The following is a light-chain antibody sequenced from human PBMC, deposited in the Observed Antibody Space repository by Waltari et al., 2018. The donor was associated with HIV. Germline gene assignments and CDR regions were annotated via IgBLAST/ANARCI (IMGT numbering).Light chain of an antibody. CDR2: ECT. Sequence: QSALTQPPSASGSLGQSVTISCTGPSSDIGAYDSVSWFQQHPPSAPKPLLYECTRRPSPVCVLFSGSRSGSTAFLTVAGLQPDDEATYFCSSYGDSLRVLFCGGTNVTVL. CDR1: SSDIGAYDS. CDR3: SSYGDSLRVL. V-gene: IGLV2-8*01. J-gene: IGLJ3*02.